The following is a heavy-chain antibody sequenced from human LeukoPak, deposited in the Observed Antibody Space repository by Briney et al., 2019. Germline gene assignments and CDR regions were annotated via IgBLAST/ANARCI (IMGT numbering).Heavy chain of an antibody. CDR1: GGTFSSYA. V-gene: IGHV1-69*06. Sequence: ASVKVSCKASGGTFSSYAISWVRQAPGQGLEWMGGIIPIFGTANYAQKFQGRVTINADKSTSTAYMELSSLRSDDTAVYYCARGYNWNDGVFWGWGQGTLVTVSS. CDR3: ARGYNWNDGVFWG. J-gene: IGHJ4*02. CDR2: IIPIFGTA. D-gene: IGHD1-1*01.